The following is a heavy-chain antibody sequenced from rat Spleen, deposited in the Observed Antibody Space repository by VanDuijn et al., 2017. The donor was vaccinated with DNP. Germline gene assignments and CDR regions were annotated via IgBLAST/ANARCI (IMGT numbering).Heavy chain of an antibody. CDR2: IGSAAYAP. J-gene: IGHJ2*01. V-gene: IGHV5-22*01. CDR1: GFTFSAYY. Sequence: EVQLVESGGGLVQPGRPLKLSCAASGFTFSAYYMAWVRQAPAKGLEWVAYIGSAAYAPYYGDSVKGRFTISRDNAKNTLYLQMSSLRSEDMATYYCARWNSGHFDYWGQGVMVPVSS. D-gene: IGHD4-3*01. CDR3: ARWNSGHFDY.